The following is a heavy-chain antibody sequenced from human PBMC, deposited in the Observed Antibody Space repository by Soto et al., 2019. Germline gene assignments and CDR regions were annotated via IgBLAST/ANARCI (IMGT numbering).Heavy chain of an antibody. Sequence: QVQLVQSGAEVKKPGASVKVSCKASGYTFTSYDINWVRQATGQGLEWMGWMNPNSGNTGYAQKFQGRVTMTRNNSMSTAHMELRSWRSEDRDVYYCARSPYYQLLNWFEPWGQGTLVTVSS. J-gene: IGHJ5*02. CDR3: ARSPYYQLLNWFEP. D-gene: IGHD2-2*01. V-gene: IGHV1-8*01. CDR1: GYTFTSYD. CDR2: MNPNSGNT.